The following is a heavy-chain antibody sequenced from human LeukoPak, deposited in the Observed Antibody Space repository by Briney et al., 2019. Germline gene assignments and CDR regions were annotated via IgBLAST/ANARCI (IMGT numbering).Heavy chain of an antibody. Sequence: GGSLRLSCAASGFTFSRYGMHWVRQAPGKGLEWVAFIRWDGSNKYYADSVKGRFTISRDNSKNTLYLQMNSLRAEDTPVYYCAKDQGVLMAIVVVPFDYWGQGTLVTVSS. CDR1: GFTFSRYG. V-gene: IGHV3-30*02. D-gene: IGHD3-22*01. CDR2: IRWDGSNK. CDR3: AKDQGVLMAIVVVPFDY. J-gene: IGHJ4*02.